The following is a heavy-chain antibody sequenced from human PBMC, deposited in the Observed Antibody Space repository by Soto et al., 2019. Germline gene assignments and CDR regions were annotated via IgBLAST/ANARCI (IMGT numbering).Heavy chain of an antibody. J-gene: IGHJ5*02. CDR2: VSTSGTT. D-gene: IGHD4-17*01. Sequence: QVSLQESGPGLVRPSETLSLTCTVSGTSISDHTYYWGWFRQPPGKGLDWIGSVSTSGTTYSNPSLKSRVTMSIDRSKNRLALKLTCVQAADTAVFYCARIDGESGNWFDPFGQGALVTVSS. CDR3: ARIDGESGNWFDP. V-gene: IGHV4-39*01. CDR1: GTSISDHTYY.